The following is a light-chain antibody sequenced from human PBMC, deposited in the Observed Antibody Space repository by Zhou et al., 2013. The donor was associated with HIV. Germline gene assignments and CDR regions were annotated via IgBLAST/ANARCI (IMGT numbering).Light chain of an antibody. CDR3: QQRSDWPLT. J-gene: IGKJ4*01. Sequence: EVVLTQSPATLSLSPGERATLSCRASQSVFSNLAWYQQKPGQAPRLLIYDASNRATGIPARFSGSGSGTDFTLTISSLEPEDFAVYYCQQRSDWPLTFGGGTKVEIK. CDR1: QSVFSN. CDR2: DAS. V-gene: IGKV3-11*01.